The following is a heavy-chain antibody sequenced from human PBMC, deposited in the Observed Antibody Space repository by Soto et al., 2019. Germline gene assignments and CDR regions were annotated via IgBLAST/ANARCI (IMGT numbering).Heavy chain of an antibody. CDR1: GGTLSSFA. CDR2: FIPVVAMA. J-gene: IGHJ6*02. V-gene: IGHV1-69*04. Sequence: QVQLVQSGSEVKKPGSSVKVSCKTSGGTLSSFAISWVRQAPGQGLEWVGTFIPVVAMAKYGQNFQGRVTITADQSTNTLFMELSSLTYEDTAMYYCANGHDNSFYYGMDVWGQGTTVTVSS. CDR3: ANGHDNSFYYGMDV. D-gene: IGHD1-1*01.